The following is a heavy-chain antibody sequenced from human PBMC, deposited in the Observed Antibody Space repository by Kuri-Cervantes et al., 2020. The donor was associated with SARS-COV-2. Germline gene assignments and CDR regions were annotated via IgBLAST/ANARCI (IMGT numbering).Heavy chain of an antibody. CDR2: INSYNGNT. Sequence: ASVKVSCKASGYDFLRFGFSWVRQAPGQGLEWMGWINSYNGNTYYAQKFQGRVTMTTDTSTSTGYMVLGSLRSDDTAVYYCARDGCSSTTCYIRGQTHYYGMDVWGQGTTVTFPS. V-gene: IGHV1-18*01. J-gene: IGHJ6*02. CDR3: ARDGCSSTTCYIRGQTHYYGMDV. D-gene: IGHD2-2*02. CDR1: GYDFLRFG.